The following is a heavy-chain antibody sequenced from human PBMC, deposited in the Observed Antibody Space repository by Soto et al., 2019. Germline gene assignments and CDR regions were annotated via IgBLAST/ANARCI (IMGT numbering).Heavy chain of an antibody. CDR2: IWYYGSNK. Sequence: QVQLVESGGGVVQPGRSLRLSCAASGLTFSSYGMQWVRQAPGKGLEWVAVIWYYGSNKYYADSVKGRFTISRDNSKNTLYLQMNSLRAEDTAVYYCASLPHDYYYGMDVWGQGTTVTVSS. CDR3: ASLPHDYYYGMDV. J-gene: IGHJ6*02. CDR1: GLTFSSYG. V-gene: IGHV3-33*01.